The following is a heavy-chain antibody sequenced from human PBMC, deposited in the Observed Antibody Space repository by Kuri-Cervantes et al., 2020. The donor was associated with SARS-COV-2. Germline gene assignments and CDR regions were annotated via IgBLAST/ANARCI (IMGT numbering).Heavy chain of an antibody. J-gene: IGHJ6*02. Sequence: ASVKVSCKASGYTFNTYGISWVRQAPGQGLEWMGWSSTYNGYTNYEQKFQGRVTMTTDTSTSTAYMELRSLRSDDTAVYYCARVGATYFYGMNVRGQGTTVTVSS. CDR3: ARVGATYFYGMNV. CDR2: SSTYNGYT. D-gene: IGHD1-26*01. CDR1: GYTFNTYG. V-gene: IGHV1-18*01.